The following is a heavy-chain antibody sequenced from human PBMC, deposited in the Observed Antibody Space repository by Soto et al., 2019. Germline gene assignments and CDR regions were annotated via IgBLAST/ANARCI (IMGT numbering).Heavy chain of an antibody. CDR3: AKDLGPGPRTPDAFAF. D-gene: IGHD7-27*01. V-gene: IGHV3-30*18. J-gene: IGHJ3*01. Sequence: QVRLAESGGGVVQPGMSVRLSCEASGFTFSSYGMHWVRQAPGKGLEWVATISHDGSKEYYVDSLKGRCTVSRDSSRDTSYLEMNSVRPDDTAVYYCAKDLGPGPRTPDAFAFWGAGTVVSVYS. CDR2: ISHDGSKE. CDR1: GFTFSSYG.